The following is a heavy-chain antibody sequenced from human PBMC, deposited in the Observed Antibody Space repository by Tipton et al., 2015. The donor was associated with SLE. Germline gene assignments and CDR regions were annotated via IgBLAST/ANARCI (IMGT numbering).Heavy chain of an antibody. CDR3: AGDLTGDYGGPFDY. V-gene: IGHV3-21*01. D-gene: IGHD4-17*01. J-gene: IGHJ4*02. CDR2: ISSSSSYI. Sequence: SLRLSCAASGFTFSSYSMNWVRQAPGKGLEWVSSISSSSSYIYYGDSVKGRFTISRDNDKNSLYLQMNSLRAEDTAVYYCAGDLTGDYGGPFDYWGQGTLVTVSS. CDR1: GFTFSSYS.